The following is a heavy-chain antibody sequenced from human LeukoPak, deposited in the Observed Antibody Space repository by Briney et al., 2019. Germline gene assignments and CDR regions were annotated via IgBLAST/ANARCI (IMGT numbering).Heavy chain of an antibody. J-gene: IGHJ4*02. Sequence: ASVKVSCKASGYTFTGYYMHWVRQAPGQGLEWMGWINPNSGGTNYAQKFQGRVTMTRDTSISTAYMELSRLRSDDTAVYYCAREKSILRYFASGLGYWGQGTLVTVSS. CDR2: INPNSGGT. D-gene: IGHD3-9*01. CDR3: AREKSILRYFASGLGY. CDR1: GYTFTGYY. V-gene: IGHV1-2*02.